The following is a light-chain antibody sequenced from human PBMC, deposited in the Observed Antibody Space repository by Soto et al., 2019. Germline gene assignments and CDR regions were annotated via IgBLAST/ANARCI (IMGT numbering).Light chain of an antibody. CDR3: QQSYSTPPT. V-gene: IGKV1-39*01. CDR1: QSISSY. J-gene: IGKJ1*01. CDR2: AAS. Sequence: DIQMTHSASALSASVGDRVTITCRASQSISSYLNWYQQKPGKAPKLLIYAASSLQSGVPSRFSGSGSGTDFTLTISSLQPEDFATYYCQQSYSTPPTFGQGTKV.